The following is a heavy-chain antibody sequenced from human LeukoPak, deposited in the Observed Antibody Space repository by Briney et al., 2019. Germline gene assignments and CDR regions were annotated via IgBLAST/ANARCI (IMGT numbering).Heavy chain of an antibody. CDR3: AGTVVVPADYGMDV. CDR1: GFTFSSYG. J-gene: IGHJ6*02. D-gene: IGHD2-2*01. CDR2: IWYDGSNK. Sequence: GGSLRLSCAASGFTFSSYGMHWVRQAPGKGLEWVAVIWYDGSNKYYADSVKGRFTTSRDNSKNTLYLQMNSLRAEDTAVYYCAGTVVVPADYGMDVWGQGTTVTVSS. V-gene: IGHV3-33*01.